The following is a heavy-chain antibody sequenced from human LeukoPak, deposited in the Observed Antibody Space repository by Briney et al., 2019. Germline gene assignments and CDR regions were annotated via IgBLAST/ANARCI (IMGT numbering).Heavy chain of an antibody. V-gene: IGHV4-61*02. CDR1: GGFISSGSYY. J-gene: IGHJ6*03. D-gene: IGHD3-3*02. Sequence: SQTLSLTCTVSGGFISSGSYYWSWIRQPAGKGLEWIGRIYTSGSTNYNPSLKSRVTISVDTSKNQFSLKLSSVTAADTAVYYCARGLSLGYYYYYMDVWGKGTTATVSS. CDR3: ARGLSLGYYYYYMDV. CDR2: IYTSGST.